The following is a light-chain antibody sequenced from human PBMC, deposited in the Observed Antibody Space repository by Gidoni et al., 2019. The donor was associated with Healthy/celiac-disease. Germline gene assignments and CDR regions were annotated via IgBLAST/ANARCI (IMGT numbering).Light chain of an antibody. Sequence: QSALTQPRSVSGSPGQPVTISCTGTSSDVGGYNYVSWYQQHPGKAPQLMIYDVSKRPSGVPDRFSGSKSGNTASLTISGLQAEDEADYYCCSYAGSYTWVFGTGTKVTVL. V-gene: IGLV2-11*01. CDR3: CSYAGSYTWV. J-gene: IGLJ1*01. CDR2: DVS. CDR1: SSDVGGYNY.